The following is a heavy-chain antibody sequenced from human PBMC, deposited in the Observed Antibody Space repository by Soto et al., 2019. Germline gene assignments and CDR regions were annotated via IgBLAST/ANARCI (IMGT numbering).Heavy chain of an antibody. CDR1: GGSISSYY. V-gene: IGHV4-59*01. Sequence: PSETLSLTCTVSGGSISSYYWSWIRQPPGKGLEWIGYIYYSGSTNYNPSLKSRVTISVDTSKNQFSLKLSSVTAADTAVYYCARGDYSGYDYFDYWGQGTLVTVSS. J-gene: IGHJ4*02. CDR2: IYYSGST. CDR3: ARGDYSGYDYFDY. D-gene: IGHD5-12*01.